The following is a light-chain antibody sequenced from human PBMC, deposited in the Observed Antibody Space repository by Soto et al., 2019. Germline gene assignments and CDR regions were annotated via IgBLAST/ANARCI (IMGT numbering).Light chain of an antibody. CDR2: EAS. J-gene: IGLJ2*01. V-gene: IGLV2-23*01. CDR1: SSDIGSYNL. CDR3: CSYAGSNTVI. Sequence: QSALTQPASVSGSPGQSITISCTGTSSDIGSYNLVSWYQHHPGKAPKLIIYEASKRPPGASNRFSASTSGNTASLTISGLQTEDESDYYCCSYAGSNTVIFGGGTRSPS.